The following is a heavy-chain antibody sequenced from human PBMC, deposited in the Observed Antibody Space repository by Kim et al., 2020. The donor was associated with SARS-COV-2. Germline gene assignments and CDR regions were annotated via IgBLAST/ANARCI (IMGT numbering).Heavy chain of an antibody. J-gene: IGHJ5*02. Sequence: GGSLRLSCAASGFTFDDYAMHWVRQAPGKGLEWVSGISWNSGSIGYADSVKGRFTISRDNAKNSLYLQMNSLRAEDTALYYCAKGTPRLRYFDWLSDP. V-gene: IGHV3-9*01. D-gene: IGHD3-9*01. CDR3: AKGTPRLRYFDWLSDP. CDR2: ISWNSGSI. CDR1: GFTFDDYA.